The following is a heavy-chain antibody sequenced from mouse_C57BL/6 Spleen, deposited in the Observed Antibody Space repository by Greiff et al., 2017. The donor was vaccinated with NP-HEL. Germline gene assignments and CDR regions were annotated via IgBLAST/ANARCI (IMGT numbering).Heavy chain of an antibody. D-gene: IGHD2-4*01. V-gene: IGHV3-6*01. CDR1: GYSFTSGYY. Sequence: EVKLQESGPGLVKPSQSLSLTCSVTGYSFTSGYYWYWLRQFPGNQLEWLGFIRYDGSNNYNPSLKNRISITRDTSKNQFFLKLNSVTTEDTATYDCARSTMITNWYFDVWGTGTTVTVSS. CDR3: ARSTMITNWYFDV. J-gene: IGHJ1*03. CDR2: IRYDGSN.